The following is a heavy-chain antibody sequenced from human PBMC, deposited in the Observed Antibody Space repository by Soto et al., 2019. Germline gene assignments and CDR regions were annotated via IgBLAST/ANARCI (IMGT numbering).Heavy chain of an antibody. V-gene: IGHV4-4*07. D-gene: IGHD5-18*01. CDR3: ARGGIQLSYAFDY. J-gene: IGHJ4*02. Sequence: QVQLQESGPGLVKPSETLSLTCSVSGTSVSNYYWRWIRQPPGKVLDHIGRIYTSGSTSYNPSLKSRVTMSMDTSHTQIFLNLTSVTTADTAVYYCARGGIQLSYAFDYWGQGILVNVSS. CDR1: GTSVSNYY. CDR2: IYTSGST.